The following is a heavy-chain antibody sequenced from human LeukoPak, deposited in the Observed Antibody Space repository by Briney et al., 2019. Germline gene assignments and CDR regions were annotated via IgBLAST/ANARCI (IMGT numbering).Heavy chain of an antibody. D-gene: IGHD3-16*01. CDR1: GYTFTSYA. V-gene: IGHV1-3*01. CDR3: ATVDGGTEYFDY. CDR2: INAGNGNT. J-gene: IGHJ4*02. Sequence: ASVKVSCKASGYTFTSYAMHWVRQAPGQRLEWMGWINAGNGNTKYSQKFQGRVTITRDTSASTGYMEVSSLRSEDTVVYYCATVDGGTEYFDYWGQGNLVTVSS.